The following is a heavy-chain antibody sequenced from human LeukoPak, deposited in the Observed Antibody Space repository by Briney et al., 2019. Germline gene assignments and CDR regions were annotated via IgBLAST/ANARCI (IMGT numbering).Heavy chain of an antibody. Sequence: GGSLGLSCAASGFIFSDYYMSWIRQAPGKGLEWVSYTSPTGSDTYYAQSVKGRFTISRDNAKNSLSLHMNSLRVEDTAIYYCTSGSSSVGYWGQGTLVTVSS. CDR1: GFIFSDYY. V-gene: IGHV3-11*01. J-gene: IGHJ4*02. D-gene: IGHD6-6*01. CDR3: TSGSSSVGY. CDR2: TSPTGSDT.